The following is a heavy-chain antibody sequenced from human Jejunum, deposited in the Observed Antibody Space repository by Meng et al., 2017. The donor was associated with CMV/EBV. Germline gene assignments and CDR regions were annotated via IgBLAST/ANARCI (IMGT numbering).Heavy chain of an antibody. V-gene: IGHV1-18*01. J-gene: IGHJ4*02. CDR3: ARVEVGITSGDY. CDR1: GYTFTNYG. Sequence: QAQLVQSGGEVKKPGASGKVSCKASGYTFTNYGITWVRQAPGQGLEWMGWISAYNGNTNYAQTLQGRLTMTTDTSTSTAYMELRSLRSDDTAVYYCARVEVGITSGDYWGQVTLVTVSS. D-gene: IGHD1-26*01. CDR2: ISAYNGNT.